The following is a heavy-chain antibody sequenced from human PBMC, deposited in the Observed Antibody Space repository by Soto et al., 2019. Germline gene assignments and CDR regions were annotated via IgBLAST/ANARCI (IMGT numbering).Heavy chain of an antibody. V-gene: IGHV1-69*12. D-gene: IGHD3-16*01. Sequence: QVQLVQSGAEVKKPGSSVKVSCKASGGTFSSYAISWVRQAPGQGLEWMGGIIPIFGTANYTENFQGRVTIAADESTSTAYMELTSLRSEDTAIYYCAYNNGGYYCYGVDVWGQGTTVTVSS. CDR1: GGTFSSYA. J-gene: IGHJ6*02. CDR2: IIPIFGTA. CDR3: AYNNGGYYCYGVDV.